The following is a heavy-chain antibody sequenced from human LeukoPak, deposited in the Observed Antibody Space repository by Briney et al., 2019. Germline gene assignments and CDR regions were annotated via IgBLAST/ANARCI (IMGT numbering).Heavy chain of an antibody. CDR2: ISSSTSTI. D-gene: IGHD6-19*01. CDR1: GFTFSSYE. Sequence: PGGSLRLSCAASGFTFSSYEMNWVRQAPGKGLEWVSYISSSTSTIYYADSVKGRFTISRDNSKNTLYLQMNSLRAEDTAVYYCAKADQWLVPFDIWGQGTMVTVSS. V-gene: IGHV3-48*03. CDR3: AKADQWLVPFDI. J-gene: IGHJ3*02.